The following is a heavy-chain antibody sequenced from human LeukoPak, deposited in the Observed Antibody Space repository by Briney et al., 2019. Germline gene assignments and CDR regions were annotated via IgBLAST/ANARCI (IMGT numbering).Heavy chain of an antibody. D-gene: IGHD5-18*01. CDR3: ARVRGYSYGYYYYYYYMDV. CDR1: GYSIRSGYY. CDR2: TYHRGRT. Sequence: SDTLSLPYAVSGYSIRSGYYWGWIRPPPREWLEWIERTYHRGRTYYNPTLKSRVTISVDTSKNQFSLKLSAVTAADTAVYYCARVRGYSYGYYYYYYYMDVWGKGTTVTVSS. J-gene: IGHJ6*03. V-gene: IGHV4-38-2*01.